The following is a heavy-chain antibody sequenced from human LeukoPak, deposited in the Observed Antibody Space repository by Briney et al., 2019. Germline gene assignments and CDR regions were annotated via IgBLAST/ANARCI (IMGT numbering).Heavy chain of an antibody. D-gene: IGHD4-17*01. V-gene: IGHV4-59*08. J-gene: IGHJ4*02. CDR2: ISSSGST. Sequence: SETLSLTCTVSGGSISGYYWSWIRQPPEKGLEWIGYISSSGSTNYNPSLKSRVTMSIDTSKNQFSLKLSSLTAADMAVYYCARPLEATVTVPFDYWGQGTLVTVSS. CDR3: ARPLEATVTVPFDY. CDR1: GGSISGYY.